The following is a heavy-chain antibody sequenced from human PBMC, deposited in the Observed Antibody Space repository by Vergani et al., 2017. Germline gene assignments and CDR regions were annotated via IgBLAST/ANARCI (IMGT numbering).Heavy chain of an antibody. V-gene: IGHV3-23*01. Sequence: QLLESGGGLIQPGGSLRLSCAASGFTFNSYAMTWVRQAPGKGLEWVSGINNNGGSTYYADSVKGRFTISRDNSKNTLYLQRTDRRAEDTATYYCAKVCGSTSCPYGGGAFDVWGHGTMVTVSS. J-gene: IGHJ3*01. CDR3: AKVCGSTSCPYGGGAFDV. D-gene: IGHD2-2*01. CDR2: INNNGGST. CDR1: GFTFNSYA.